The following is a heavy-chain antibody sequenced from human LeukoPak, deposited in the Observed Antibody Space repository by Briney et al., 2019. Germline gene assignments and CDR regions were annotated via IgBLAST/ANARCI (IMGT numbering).Heavy chain of an antibody. CDR1: GGSFSGYY. CDR3: ASDSRDGYNFDY. CDR2: INHSGST. Sequence: SETLSLTCAVYGGSFSGYYWSCIRQPPGKGLEWIGEINHSGSTNYNPSLKSRVTISVDTSKNQFSLKLSSVTAADTAVYYCASDSRDGYNFDYWGQGTLVTVSS. D-gene: IGHD5-24*01. J-gene: IGHJ4*02. V-gene: IGHV4-34*01.